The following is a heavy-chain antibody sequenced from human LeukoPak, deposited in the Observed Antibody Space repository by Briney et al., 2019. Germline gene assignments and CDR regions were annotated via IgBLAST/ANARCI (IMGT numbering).Heavy chain of an antibody. CDR1: GFTFNSFA. CDR2: IRYDGSNK. CDR3: AKERAVTMVTKYYFDY. Sequence: GGSLRLSCAASGFTFNSFAMNWVRQAPGKGLEWVAFIRYDGSNKYYADSVKGRFTISRDNSKNTLYLQMNSLRAEDTAVCYCAKERAVTMVTKYYFDYWGQGTLVTVSS. D-gene: IGHD3-10*01. J-gene: IGHJ4*02. V-gene: IGHV3-30*02.